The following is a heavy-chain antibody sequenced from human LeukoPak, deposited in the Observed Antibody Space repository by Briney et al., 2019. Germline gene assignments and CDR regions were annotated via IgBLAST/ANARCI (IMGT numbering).Heavy chain of an antibody. D-gene: IGHD6-13*01. Sequence: EASVKVSCKASGYTFTSYYMHWVRQAPGQGLEWMGIINPSGGSTSYAQKFQGRVTMTRDTSTSTVYMELSSLRSEDTAVYYCARVPAASHYYYGMDVWGQGTTVTVSS. CDR3: ARVPAASHYYYGMDV. J-gene: IGHJ6*02. CDR2: INPSGGST. CDR1: GYTFTSYY. V-gene: IGHV1-46*01.